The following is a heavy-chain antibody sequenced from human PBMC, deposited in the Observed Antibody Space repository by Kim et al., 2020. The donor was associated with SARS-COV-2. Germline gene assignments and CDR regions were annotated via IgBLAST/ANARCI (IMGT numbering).Heavy chain of an antibody. J-gene: IGHJ5*02. V-gene: IGHV1-2*02. CDR3: ARGARIVVVVAATRNWFDP. CDR2: INRNSGGT. CDR1: GYTFTGYY. D-gene: IGHD2-15*01. Sequence: ASVKVSCKASGYTFTGYYMHWVRQAPGQGLEWMGWINRNSGGTNYAQKFQGRVTMTRDTSISTAYMELSRLRSDDTAVYYCARGARIVVVVAATRNWFDPWGQGTLVTVSS.